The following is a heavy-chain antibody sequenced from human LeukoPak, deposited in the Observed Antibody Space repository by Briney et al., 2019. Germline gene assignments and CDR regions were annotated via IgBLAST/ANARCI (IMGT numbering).Heavy chain of an antibody. V-gene: IGHV3-15*01. CDR1: GFTFADYG. Sequence: KTGGSLRLSCAASGFTFADYGMSWVRQAPGKGLEWVGRIKSKTDGGTIDYSAPVKGRFTISRDDSKTTVYLQMFSLKTDDTGVYYCLSDLDYWGQGTVVTVSS. CDR3: LSDLDY. J-gene: IGHJ4*02. CDR2: IKSKTDGGTI.